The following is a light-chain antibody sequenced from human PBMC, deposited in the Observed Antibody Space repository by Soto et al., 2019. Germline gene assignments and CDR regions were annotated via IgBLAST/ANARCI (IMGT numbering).Light chain of an antibody. J-gene: IGKJ1*01. CDR2: AAS. V-gene: IGKV3-20*01. CDR1: QSVSSTY. CDR3: QQYGSSRWT. Sequence: PGERATLSCRASQSVSSTYLAWYQQKPGQAPRPLISAASSRATGTPDRFSGSGSGTDFTLTISRLEPEDFAVYYCQQYGSSRWTFGPGTKVDIK.